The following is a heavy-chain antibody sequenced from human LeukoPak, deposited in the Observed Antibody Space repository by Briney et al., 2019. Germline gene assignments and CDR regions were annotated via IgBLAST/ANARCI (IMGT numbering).Heavy chain of an antibody. CDR1: GGSFSGYY. J-gene: IGHJ3*02. Sequence: PSETLSLTCAVYGGSFSGYYWSWTRQPPGKGLEWIGEINHSGSTNYNPSLKSRVTISVDTSKNQFSLKLSSVTAADTAVYYCARRSLPYSSSWYGRAFDIWGQGTMVTVSS. V-gene: IGHV4-34*01. CDR3: ARRSLPYSSSWYGRAFDI. CDR2: INHSGST. D-gene: IGHD6-13*01.